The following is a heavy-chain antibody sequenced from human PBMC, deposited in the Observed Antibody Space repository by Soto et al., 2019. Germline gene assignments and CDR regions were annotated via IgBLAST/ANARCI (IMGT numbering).Heavy chain of an antibody. V-gene: IGHV3-23*01. Sequence: LRLSCAGSGFTFRNYAMSWVRQAPGKGLEWVSHISGSGGSTYYADSVKGRFSISRDNSRKTLDLQMNSLRADDTAVYFCAKNVAFHGIPVTFDYWGQGALVTVSS. J-gene: IGHJ4*02. CDR1: GFTFRNYA. D-gene: IGHD6-19*01. CDR3: AKNVAFHGIPVTFDY. CDR2: ISGSGGST.